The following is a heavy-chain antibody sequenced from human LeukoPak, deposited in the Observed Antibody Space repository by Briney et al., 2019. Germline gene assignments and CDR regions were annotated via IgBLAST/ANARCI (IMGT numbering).Heavy chain of an antibody. CDR3: AKSPSGRGGYNWFDP. D-gene: IGHD3-16*01. CDR2: VYTSGST. CDR1: GGSISGYY. Sequence: SETLSLTCTVSGGSISGYYWSWIRQPAGKGLEWIGRVYTSGSTNYNPSLKSRVTMPIDTSKNQFSLNLSSVTAADTAVYYCAKSPSGRGGYNWFDPLGPGNPGHRLL. J-gene: IGHJ5*02. V-gene: IGHV4-4*07.